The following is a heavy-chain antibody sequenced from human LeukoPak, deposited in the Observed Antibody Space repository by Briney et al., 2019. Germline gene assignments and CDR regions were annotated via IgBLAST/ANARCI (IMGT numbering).Heavy chain of an antibody. V-gene: IGHV3-23*01. CDR1: GSTFSNNA. CDR2: ISDNGRST. D-gene: IGHD1-7*01. CDR3: AKDLAGTTSFDF. J-gene: IGHJ4*02. Sequence: GGSLRLSCGASGSTFSNNAMYWVRQAPGKGLEWVSGISDNGRSTYYADSVKGRFTISRDKSKNMLYLQMNSLRAEDTAIYYCAKDLAGTTSFDFWGQGTLVTVSS.